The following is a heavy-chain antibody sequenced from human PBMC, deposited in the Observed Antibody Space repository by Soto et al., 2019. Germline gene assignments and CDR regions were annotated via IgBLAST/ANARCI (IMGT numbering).Heavy chain of an antibody. CDR1: GGYISSGGYY. CDR3: ARGGGGIFFYGDYWGLDY. V-gene: IGHV4-31*03. D-gene: IGHD4-17*01. CDR2: IYYSGST. J-gene: IGHJ4*02. Sequence: QVQLQESGPGLVKPSQTLSLTCTVSGGYISSGGYYWSWIRQHPGKGLEWIGYIYYSGSTYYNPSLKSRVTISVDTSKNQFSLKLSSVTAADTAVYYCARGGGGIFFYGDYWGLDYWGQGTLVTVSS.